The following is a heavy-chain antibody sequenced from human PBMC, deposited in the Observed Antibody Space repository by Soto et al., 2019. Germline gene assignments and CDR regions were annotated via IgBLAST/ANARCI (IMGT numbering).Heavy chain of an antibody. Sequence: QVQLVQSGAEVKKSGASVKVSCKASGYTFTGYYIHWVRQAPGQGLEWMGEISPNSGGTKYAQKCQGRVPMTRDTSITTVYIDLSNLRPDDTAVYYCGKGRSGDVDAFYSGQGSLVTVYS. J-gene: IGHJ4*02. CDR2: ISPNSGGT. V-gene: IGHV1-2*02. CDR1: GYTFTGYY. CDR3: GKGRSGDVDAFY. D-gene: IGHD1-26*01.